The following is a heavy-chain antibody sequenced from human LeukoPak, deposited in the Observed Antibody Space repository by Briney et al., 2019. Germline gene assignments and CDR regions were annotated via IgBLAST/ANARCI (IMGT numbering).Heavy chain of an antibody. V-gene: IGHV4-59*01. CDR3: ARADRWELQGSFDP. J-gene: IGHJ5*02. CDR1: GGSISNYY. D-gene: IGHD1-26*01. Sequence: SETLSLTCTVSGGSISNYYWSWIRQPPGKGLEWIGYIYYSGSTNYNPSLKSRVTISVDTSKNQFSLKLSSVTAADTAVYYCARADRWELQGSFDPWGQGTLVTVSS. CDR2: IYYSGST.